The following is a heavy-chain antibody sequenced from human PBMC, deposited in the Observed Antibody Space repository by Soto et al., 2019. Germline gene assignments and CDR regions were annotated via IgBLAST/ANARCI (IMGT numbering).Heavy chain of an antibody. J-gene: IGHJ4*02. D-gene: IGHD5-12*01. Sequence: SETLSLTCTASGGPISISYWSWFRKPPGKGLEWIGYIYYSGSTNYNPSLKSRVTISVDTSKNQFSLKLSSVTAADTAVYYCARLSDGYSGYEFDYWGQGTLVTVSS. CDR1: GGPISISY. CDR2: IYYSGST. V-gene: IGHV4-59*08. CDR3: ARLSDGYSGYEFDY.